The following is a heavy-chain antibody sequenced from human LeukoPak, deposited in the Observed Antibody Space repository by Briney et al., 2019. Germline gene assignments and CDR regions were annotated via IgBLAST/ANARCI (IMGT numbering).Heavy chain of an antibody. V-gene: IGHV4-31*03. D-gene: IGHD3-9*01. CDR1: GGSISSGGYY. CDR2: IYYSGST. J-gene: IGHJ5*02. Sequence: PSETLSLTCTVSGGSISSGGYYWSWIRQHPGKGLEWIGYIYYSGSTYYNPSLKSRVTISVDTSKNQFSLKLSSVTAADTAVYYCARSGDFDWLYWFDPWGQGTLVTVSS. CDR3: ARSGDFDWLYWFDP.